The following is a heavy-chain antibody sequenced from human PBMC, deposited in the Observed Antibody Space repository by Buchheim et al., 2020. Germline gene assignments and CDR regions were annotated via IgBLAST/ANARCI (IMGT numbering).Heavy chain of an antibody. V-gene: IGHV3-7*01. J-gene: IGHJ5*02. CDR3: ARGRGYFYSNEDNWPDN. CDR1: GFSFTDYW. CDR2: IKEDGSVK. D-gene: IGHD1-1*01. Sequence: EVQVVESGGDLVQPGGSLTLSCAASGFSFTDYWMTWVRQAPGKGLEWVANIKEDGSVKYYADSVKARFSISRDNAKNSVYLQMNSLRAEDTAVYYCARGRGYFYSNEDNWPDNWGQGTL.